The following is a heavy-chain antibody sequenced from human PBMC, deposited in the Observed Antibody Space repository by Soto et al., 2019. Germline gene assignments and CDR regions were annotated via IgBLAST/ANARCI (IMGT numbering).Heavy chain of an antibody. CDR2: IYYSGST. V-gene: IGHV4-30-4*01. CDR1: GGSISSGYYY. Sequence: SETLSLTCTVSGGSISSGYYYWSWIRQPPGKGLEWIGYIYYSGSTYYNPSLKSRVTISVDTSKNQFSLKLSSVTAADTAVYYCARVLGGGYTQKPKYYFDYWGQGTLVTVSS. J-gene: IGHJ4*02. D-gene: IGHD3-22*01. CDR3: ARVLGGGYTQKPKYYFDY.